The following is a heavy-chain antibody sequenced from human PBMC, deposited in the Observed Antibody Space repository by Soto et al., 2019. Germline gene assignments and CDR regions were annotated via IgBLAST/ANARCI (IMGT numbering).Heavy chain of an antibody. CDR1: GFTFSSYS. CDR3: AKGPVLTASPSFAY. V-gene: IGHV3-23*01. J-gene: IGHJ4*01. Sequence: EVQLLESGGGLVQPGGSLRLSCEASGFTFSSYSMSWVRQAPGKGLEWVSAISGSGGSTYYADSVKGRFTISRDNSKNTLYLQLNRLRADDTAVYYCAKGPVLTASPSFAYWGHGTLVTVSS. D-gene: IGHD2-21*02. CDR2: ISGSGGST.